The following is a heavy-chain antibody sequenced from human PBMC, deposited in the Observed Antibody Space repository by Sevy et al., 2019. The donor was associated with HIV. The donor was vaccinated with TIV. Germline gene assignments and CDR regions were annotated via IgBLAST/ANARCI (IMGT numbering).Heavy chain of an antibody. D-gene: IGHD3-3*01. CDR3: ARDEGYDFWSGYRNYYYYGMDV. CDR1: GYTFTSYA. Sequence: ASVKVSCKASGYTFTSYAMNWGRQAPGQGLEWMGWINTNTGNPTYAHGFTGRFVFSLDTSVSTADLQISSLKAEDTAVYYCARDEGYDFWSGYRNYYYYGMDVWGQGTTVTVSS. J-gene: IGHJ6*02. CDR2: INTNTGNP. V-gene: IGHV7-4-1*02.